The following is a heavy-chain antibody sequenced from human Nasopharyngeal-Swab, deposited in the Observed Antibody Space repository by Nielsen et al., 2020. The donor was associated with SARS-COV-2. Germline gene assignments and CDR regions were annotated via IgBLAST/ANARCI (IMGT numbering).Heavy chain of an antibody. CDR3: AKEGPGMFGVVGLDV. D-gene: IGHD3-3*01. CDR1: GITFNNYA. CDR2: LSAPGNP. V-gene: IGHV3-23*01. Sequence: GGSLRLSCAASGITFNNYAMSWVRQGPGKGLEWVSALSAPGNPYYADSVKGRFTISRDSSQNTLYLQMNSLRPEDTAVYYCAKEGPGMFGVVGLDVWGQGTTVTVSS. J-gene: IGHJ6*02.